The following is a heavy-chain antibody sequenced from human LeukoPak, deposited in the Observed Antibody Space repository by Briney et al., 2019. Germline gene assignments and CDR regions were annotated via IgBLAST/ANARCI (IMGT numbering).Heavy chain of an antibody. J-gene: IGHJ4*02. D-gene: IGHD3-22*01. CDR1: GGSISSYY. CDR2: IYYSGST. CDR3: ARGQWLPVFDF. V-gene: IGHV4-59*01. Sequence: SETLSLTCTVSGGSISSYYWSWIRQPPGKGLEWIGYIYYSGSTNYNPSLKSRVTISVDTSKNHFSLKLSSVTAADTAVYYCARGQWLPVFDFWGQGTLVTVSS.